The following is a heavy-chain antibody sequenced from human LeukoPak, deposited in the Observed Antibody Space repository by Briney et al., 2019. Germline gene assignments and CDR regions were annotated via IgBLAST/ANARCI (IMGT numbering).Heavy chain of an antibody. CDR1: GFIFNNYD. J-gene: IGHJ4*02. CDR2: ISRDGKRQ. CDR3: ASADSSGYLVDY. D-gene: IGHD3-22*01. V-gene: IGHV3-30*03. Sequence: GGSLRLSCATSGFIFNNYDPHWVRQAPGKGLEWLATISRDGKRQFYTDSVKGRFIISRDDSRNTLYLQMNSLRAEDTAVYYCASADSSGYLVDYWGQGTLVTVSS.